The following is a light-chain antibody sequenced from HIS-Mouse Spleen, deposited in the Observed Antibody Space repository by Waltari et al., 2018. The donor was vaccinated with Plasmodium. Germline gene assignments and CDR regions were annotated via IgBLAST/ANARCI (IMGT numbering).Light chain of an antibody. V-gene: IGKV3-15*01. CDR3: QQYNNWSFT. CDR1: QSVSSN. Sequence: IVMTQSPPTLSVSPGERATLPCRASQSVSSNLAWYQQKPGQAPRLLIYGASTRATGIPARFSGSGSGTEFTLTISSLQSEDFAVYYCQQYNNWSFTFGPGTKVDIK. CDR2: GAS. J-gene: IGKJ3*01.